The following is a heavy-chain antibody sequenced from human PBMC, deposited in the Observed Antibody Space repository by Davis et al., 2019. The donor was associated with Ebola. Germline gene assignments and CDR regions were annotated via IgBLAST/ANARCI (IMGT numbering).Heavy chain of an antibody. CDR1: GFTFSDYY. CDR3: ARVVLAEGDT. Sequence: GESLKISCAASGFTFSDYYMRWIRQAPGKGLEWVSDISSSGSTIHYADSVKGRFTISRDNDKNSLSLQMNGLRVEDTAVYYCARVVLAEGDTWGQGTLVTVSS. D-gene: IGHD2-8*01. CDR2: ISSSGSTI. V-gene: IGHV3-11*01. J-gene: IGHJ5*02.